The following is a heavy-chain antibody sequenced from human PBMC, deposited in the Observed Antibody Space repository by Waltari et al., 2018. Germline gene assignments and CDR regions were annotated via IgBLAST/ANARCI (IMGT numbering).Heavy chain of an antibody. Sequence: VQLVQSGAEVKKPGESLKISCKGSGYSFTSYWIGWIRQPPGKGLEWIGYIYYSGSTYYNLSLKSRVTISVDTSKNQFSLKLSSVTAADTAVYYCARAGLSASGVVLDDAFDIWGQGTMVIVSS. V-gene: IGHV4-59*12. CDR3: ARAGLSASGVVLDDAFDI. CDR1: GYSFTSYW. J-gene: IGHJ3*02. D-gene: IGHD3-3*01. CDR2: IYYSGST.